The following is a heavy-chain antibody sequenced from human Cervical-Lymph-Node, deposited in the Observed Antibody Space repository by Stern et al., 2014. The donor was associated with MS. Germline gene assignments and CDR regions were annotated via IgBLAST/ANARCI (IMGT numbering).Heavy chain of an antibody. CDR1: GYTFIDYY. CDR2: INLSDGAT. Sequence: VQLVQSGAEVKKPGASVTVSCRTSGYTFIDYYIHWVRQAPGQGLEWMGIINLSDGATTYAQKFQGRVTMTRATSTNTAYMQLGSLTSEDTAVFFCAREGADNDAFDVWGQGTMVTVSS. CDR3: AREGADNDAFDV. J-gene: IGHJ3*01. D-gene: IGHD1-26*01. V-gene: IGHV1-46*03.